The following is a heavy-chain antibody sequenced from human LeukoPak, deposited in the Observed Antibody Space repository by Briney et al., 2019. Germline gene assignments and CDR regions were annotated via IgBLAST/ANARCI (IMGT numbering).Heavy chain of an antibody. CDR2: IYYSGST. V-gene: IGHV4-31*03. CDR1: GGSISSGGYY. D-gene: IGHD4-23*01. Sequence: PSQTLSLTCTVSGGSISSGGYYWSWIRQHPGKGLEWIGYIYYSGSTYYNPSLKSRVTISLDRSKNQFSLKLSSVTAADTAVYFCARGYGDNSGAFDIWGQGTLVTVSS. J-gene: IGHJ3*02. CDR3: ARGYGDNSGAFDI.